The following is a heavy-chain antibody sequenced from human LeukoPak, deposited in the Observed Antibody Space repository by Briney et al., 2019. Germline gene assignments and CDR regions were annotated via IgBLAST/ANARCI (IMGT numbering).Heavy chain of an antibody. CDR3: ARISGSYSKEFDY. V-gene: IGHV4-34*01. D-gene: IGHD1-26*01. Sequence: SETLSLTCAVYGGSFSGYYWSWIRRPPGKGLEWIGEINHSGSTNYNPSLKSRVTISVDTSKNQFSLKLSSVTAADTAVYYCARISGSYSKEFDYWGQGTLVTVSS. CDR2: INHSGST. CDR1: GGSFSGYY. J-gene: IGHJ4*02.